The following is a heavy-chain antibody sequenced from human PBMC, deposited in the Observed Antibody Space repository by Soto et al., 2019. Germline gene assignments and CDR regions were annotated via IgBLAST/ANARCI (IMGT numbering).Heavy chain of an antibody. CDR3: ARDQGVFLEWLSFFDY. Sequence: QVQLVESGGGVVQPGRSLRLSCAASGFTFSSYAMHWVRQAPGKGLEWVAVISYDGSNKYYAGSVKGRFTISRDNSKNTLYLQMNSLRAEDTAVYYRARDQGVFLEWLSFFDYWGQGTLVTVSS. CDR1: GFTFSSYA. V-gene: IGHV3-30-3*01. D-gene: IGHD3-3*01. CDR2: ISYDGSNK. J-gene: IGHJ4*02.